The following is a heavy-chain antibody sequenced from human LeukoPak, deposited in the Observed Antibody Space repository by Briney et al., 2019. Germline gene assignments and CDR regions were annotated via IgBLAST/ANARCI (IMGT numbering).Heavy chain of an antibody. V-gene: IGHV4-30-4*08. J-gene: IGHJ4*02. D-gene: IGHD6-19*01. CDR1: GGSISSGNYY. Sequence: SQTLSLTCTVSGGSISSGNYYWSWIRQPPGKGLEWVGYIYYSGSTYYNPSLKSRVTISVDTSKNQFSLKLSSVTAADTAVYYCARDRTAVAGRPTQQFDYWGQGTLVTVSS. CDR3: ARDRTAVAGRPTQQFDY. CDR2: IYYSGST.